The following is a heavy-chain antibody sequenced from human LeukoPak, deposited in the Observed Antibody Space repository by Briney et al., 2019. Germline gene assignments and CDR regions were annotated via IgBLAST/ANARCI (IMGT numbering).Heavy chain of an antibody. CDR1: GGSISSSSYY. V-gene: IGHV4-39*01. D-gene: IGHD3-3*01. Sequence: PSETLSLTCTVSGGSISSSSYYWGWVRQPPGKGLEWIGSIYYSGSTYYNPSLKSRVTISVDTSKNQFSLKLSSVTAADTAVYYCARGWRGRGARYFDYWGQGTLVTVSS. CDR3: ARGWRGRGARYFDY. CDR2: IYYSGST. J-gene: IGHJ4*02.